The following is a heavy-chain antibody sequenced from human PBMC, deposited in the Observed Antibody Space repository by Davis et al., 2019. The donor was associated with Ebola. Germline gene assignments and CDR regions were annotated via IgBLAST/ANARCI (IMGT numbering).Heavy chain of an antibody. CDR2: INAGNGNT. CDR3: ARGPSLGYCTNGVCYNYYYGMDV. J-gene: IGHJ6*04. D-gene: IGHD2-8*01. Sequence: ASVKVSCKASGYTFTSYAMHWVRQAPGQRLEWMGWINAGNGNTKYSQKFQGRVTITRDTSASTAYMELSSLRSEDTAVYYCARGPSLGYCTNGVCYNYYYGMDVWGKGTTVTVSS. CDR1: GYTFTSYA. V-gene: IGHV1-3*01.